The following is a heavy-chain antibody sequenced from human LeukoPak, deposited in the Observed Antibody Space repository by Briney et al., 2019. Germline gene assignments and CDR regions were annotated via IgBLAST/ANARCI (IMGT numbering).Heavy chain of an antibody. D-gene: IGHD3-9*01. V-gene: IGHV1-69*13. Sequence: ASVKVSCKASGYTFTGYYMHWVRQAPGQGLEWMGGIIPIFGTANYAQKFQGRVTITADESTSTAYMELSSLRSEDTAVYYCARSLYYDILTGTPPFDYWGQGTLVTVSS. CDR1: GYTFTGYY. CDR3: ARSLYYDILTGTPPFDY. CDR2: IIPIFGTA. J-gene: IGHJ4*02.